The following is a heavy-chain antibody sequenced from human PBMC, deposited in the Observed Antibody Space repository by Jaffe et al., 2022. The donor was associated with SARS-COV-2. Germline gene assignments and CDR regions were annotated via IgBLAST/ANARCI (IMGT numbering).Heavy chain of an antibody. CDR1: GDSVSSNSAA. CDR3: ARDVCSGGRCQDAFDI. J-gene: IGHJ3*02. Sequence: QVQLQQSGPGLVKPSQTLSLTCAISGDSVSSNSAAWNWIRKSPSSGLEWLGRTYYRSKWYNDYAVSVKGRITIYPDTSKNQFSLQVNSVTPEDTALYYCARDVCSGGRCQDAFDIWGQGTMVTVSS. CDR2: TYYRSKWYN. V-gene: IGHV6-1*01. D-gene: IGHD2-15*01.